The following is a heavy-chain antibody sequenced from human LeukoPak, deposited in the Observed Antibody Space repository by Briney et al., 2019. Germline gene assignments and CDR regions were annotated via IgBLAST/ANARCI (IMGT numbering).Heavy chain of an antibody. Sequence: SETLSLTCTVSGDSISSSSYYWGWIRQPPGKGPEWIGSIYSSGTTYYNPSLKSRVTISVDTSKNQFSLKLNSVTAADTAVYYCARSGSGYLRYYFDYWGQGTLVTVSS. J-gene: IGHJ4*02. CDR2: IYSSGTT. D-gene: IGHD5-12*01. V-gene: IGHV4-39*07. CDR1: GDSISSSSYY. CDR3: ARSGSGYLRYYFDY.